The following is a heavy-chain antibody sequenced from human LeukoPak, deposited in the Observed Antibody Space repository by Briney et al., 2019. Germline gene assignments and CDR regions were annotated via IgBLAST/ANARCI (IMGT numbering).Heavy chain of an antibody. D-gene: IGHD2-15*01. CDR3: ARGSGSHDY. V-gene: IGHV4-34*01. Sequence: SSETLSLTCAVYGGSFSGYYWSWIRQPPGKGLEWIGEINHSGSTNYNPSLKSRVTISVDTSKKQFSLKLSSVTAADTAVYYCARGSGSHDYWGQGTLVTVSS. CDR2: INHSGST. J-gene: IGHJ4*02. CDR1: GGSFSGYY.